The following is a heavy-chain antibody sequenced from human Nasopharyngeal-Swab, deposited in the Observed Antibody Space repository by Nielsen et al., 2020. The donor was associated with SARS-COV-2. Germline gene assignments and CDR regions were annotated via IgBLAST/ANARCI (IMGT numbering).Heavy chain of an antibody. V-gene: IGHV3-9*01. CDR3: AKGGYSYGSDAFDI. D-gene: IGHD5-18*01. CDR1: GFTFDDYA. J-gene: IGHJ3*02. CDR2: ISWNSGSI. Sequence: SLKISCAASGFTFDDYAMHWVQQAPGKGLEWVSGISWNSGSIGYADSVKGRFTISRDNAKNSLYLQMNSLRAEDTALYYCAKGGYSYGSDAFDIWGQGKMVTVSS.